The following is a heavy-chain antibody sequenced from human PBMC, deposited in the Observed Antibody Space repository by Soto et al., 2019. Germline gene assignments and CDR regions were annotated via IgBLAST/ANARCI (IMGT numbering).Heavy chain of an antibody. CDR1: GFTFSSYA. CDR2: ISYDGNNK. Sequence: VQLVESGGGLVQPGRSLRLSCAASGFTFSSYAMHWVRQAPGKGLEWVAVISYDGNNKYYADSVKGRFTISRDNSKNTLYLQVNSLRTEDTAVYYCARGDAPPFRVAAWYFDLWGRGTLVTVSS. J-gene: IGHJ2*01. CDR3: ARGDAPPFRVAAWYFDL. V-gene: IGHV3-30-3*01. D-gene: IGHD6-19*01.